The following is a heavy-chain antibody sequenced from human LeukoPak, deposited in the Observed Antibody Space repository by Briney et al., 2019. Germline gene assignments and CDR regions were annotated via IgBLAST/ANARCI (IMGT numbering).Heavy chain of an antibody. Sequence: SETLSLTCTVSGGSISSYYWSWIRQPAGKGLEWIGRIYTSGSTNYNPSLKSRVTMSVDTSKNQFSLKLSSVTAADTAVYYCARSYDSSGYPLYLAYRGQGTLVTVSS. J-gene: IGHJ4*02. CDR1: GGSISSYY. CDR2: IYTSGST. V-gene: IGHV4-4*07. CDR3: ARSYDSSGYPLYLAY. D-gene: IGHD3-22*01.